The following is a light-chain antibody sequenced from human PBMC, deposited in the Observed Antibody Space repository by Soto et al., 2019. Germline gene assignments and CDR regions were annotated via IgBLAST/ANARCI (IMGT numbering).Light chain of an antibody. CDR2: RST. J-gene: IGLJ1*01. V-gene: IGLV1-47*01. CDR3: AAWDDSLSGWRI. CDR1: SSNIGRND. Sequence: QSALTQPPSVSGTPGQRVTISCSGGSSNIGRNDVYWYQQVPGKAPKLLIYRSTYRSSGAPDRFSGSRSGTSASLAISGLRSEDEADYYCAAWDDSLSGWRIFGTGTKVTVL.